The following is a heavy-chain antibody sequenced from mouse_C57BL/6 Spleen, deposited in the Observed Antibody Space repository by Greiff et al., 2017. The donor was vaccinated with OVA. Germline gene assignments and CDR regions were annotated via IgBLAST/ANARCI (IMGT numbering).Heavy chain of an antibody. CDR2: INPGSGGT. J-gene: IGHJ3*01. Sequence: QVQLKQSGAELVRPGTSVKVSCKASGYAFTNYLIEWVKQRPGQGLEWIGVINPGSGGTNYNEKFKGKATLTADKSSSTAYMQLSSLTSEDSAVYFCAREGYSPFAYWGQGTLVTVSA. V-gene: IGHV1-54*01. CDR3: AREGYSPFAY. CDR1: GYAFTNYL.